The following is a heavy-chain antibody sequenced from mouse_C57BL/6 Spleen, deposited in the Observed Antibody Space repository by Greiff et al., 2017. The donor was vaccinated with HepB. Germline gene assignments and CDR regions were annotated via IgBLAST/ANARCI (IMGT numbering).Heavy chain of an antibody. V-gene: IGHV1-64*01. CDR2: IHPNSGST. J-gene: IGHJ3*01. CDR1: GYTFTSYW. D-gene: IGHD4-1*01. CDR3: ARKSWDALFAY. Sequence: VQLQQPGAELVKPGASVKLSCKASGYTFTSYWMHWVKQRPGQGLEWIGMIHPNSGSTNYNEKFKSKATLTVDKSSSTAYMQLSRLTSEDSAVYYCARKSWDALFAYWGQGTLVTVSA.